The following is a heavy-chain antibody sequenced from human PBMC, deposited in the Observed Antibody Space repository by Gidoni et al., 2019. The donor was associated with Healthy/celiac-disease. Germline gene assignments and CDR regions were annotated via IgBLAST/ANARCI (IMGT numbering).Heavy chain of an antibody. CDR3: AIIPSGDDAFDI. Sequence: QLQLVESGGGVVQPGRSLRLSCAASGFPFSSYGMHWVRKAPGKGLEWVAVISYDGSNKYYADSVKGRFTISRDNSKNTLYLQMNSLRAEDTAVYYCAIIPSGDDAFDIWGQGTMVTVSS. CDR1: GFPFSSYG. J-gene: IGHJ3*02. D-gene: IGHD1-26*01. V-gene: IGHV3-30*03. CDR2: ISYDGSNK.